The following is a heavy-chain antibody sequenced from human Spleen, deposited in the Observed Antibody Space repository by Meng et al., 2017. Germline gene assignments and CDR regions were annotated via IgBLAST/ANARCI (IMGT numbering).Heavy chain of an antibody. CDR2: IDPKTGGI. D-gene: IGHD4-11*01. J-gene: IGHJ4*02. Sequence: QVQLVQSGAEWKKPGASVKVSCKASRSTFTGYFLHWVRQAPGQGLEWMGRIDPKTGGIKYAQRFQGRVTMTRDTSISTAYMELSGLRSDDTAVYFCARRGTVTTQYYFEYWGQGALVTVSS. CDR1: RSTFTGYF. V-gene: IGHV1-2*06. CDR3: ARRGTVTTQYYFEY.